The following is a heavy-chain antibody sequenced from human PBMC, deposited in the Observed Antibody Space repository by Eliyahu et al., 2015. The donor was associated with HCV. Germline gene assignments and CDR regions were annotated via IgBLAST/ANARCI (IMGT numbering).Heavy chain of an antibody. Sequence: EVQLVESGGVXVQPGGSXRXSCAASGFTFDXYTMXWVRQAPGKGLEWXSLXSWDGGSTYYADSVKGRFTISRDNSKNSLYLQMNSLRTEDTALYYCANGGDFYDSSGWGPFDIWGQGTMVTVSS. CDR2: XSWDGGST. J-gene: IGHJ3*02. D-gene: IGHD3-22*01. V-gene: IGHV3-43*01. CDR1: GFTFDXYT. CDR3: ANGGDFYDSSGWGPFDI.